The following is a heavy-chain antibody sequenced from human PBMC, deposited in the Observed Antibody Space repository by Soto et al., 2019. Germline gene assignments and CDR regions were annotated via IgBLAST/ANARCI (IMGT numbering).Heavy chain of an antibody. V-gene: IGHV4-34*01. Sequence: TLSLTCAVYGGSFSGYYWSWIRQPPGKGLEWIGEINHSGSTNYNPSLKSRVTISVDTSKNQFSLKLSSVTAADTAVYYCARVISSRDEYFDFGGQGTRVTVSS. D-gene: IGHD6-19*01. CDR1: GGSFSGYY. J-gene: IGHJ4*02. CDR3: ARVISSRDEYFDF. CDR2: INHSGST.